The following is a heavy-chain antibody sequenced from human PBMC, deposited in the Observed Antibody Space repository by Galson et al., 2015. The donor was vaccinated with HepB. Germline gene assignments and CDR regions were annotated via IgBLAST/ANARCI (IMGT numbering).Heavy chain of an antibody. J-gene: IGHJ6*02. D-gene: IGHD6-13*01. CDR1: GFTFSSYS. Sequence: SLRLSCAASGFTFSSYSMNWVRQASGKGLEWVSSISSSSSYIYYADSVKGRFTISRDNSKNSLYLQMNSLRTEDTALYYCAKEISIAAAREYYYGMDVWGQGTTVTVSS. V-gene: IGHV3-21*04. CDR3: AKEISIAAAREYYYGMDV. CDR2: ISSSSSYI.